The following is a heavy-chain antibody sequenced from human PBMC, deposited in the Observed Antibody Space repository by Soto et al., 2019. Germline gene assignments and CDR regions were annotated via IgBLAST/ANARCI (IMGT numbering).Heavy chain of an antibody. CDR1: GGSISSYY. CDR2: IYYSGST. J-gene: IGHJ6*02. V-gene: IGHV4-59*01. CDR3: ARDGGTYGMDV. D-gene: IGHD3-16*01. Sequence: PSETLSLTCTVSGGSISSYYWNWIRQPPGKGLEWIGYIYYSGSTNYNPSLKSRVTISVDTSKNQFSLKLSSVTAADTAVYYCARDGGTYGMDVWGQGTKVTVSS.